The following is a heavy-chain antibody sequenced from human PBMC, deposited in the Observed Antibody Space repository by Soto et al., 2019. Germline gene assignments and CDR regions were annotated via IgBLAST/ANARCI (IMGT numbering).Heavy chain of an antibody. CDR3: ARHIVVVPAAPRYYYGMDV. V-gene: IGHV1-18*04. CDR2: ISAYSGNT. Sequence: RASVKVSCKASGYTFTSYGISWVRQAPGQGLEWMGWISAYSGNTNDAQKLQGRVTMTTDTSTSTAYMELRSLRSDDTAVYYCARHIVVVPAAPRYYYGMDVWGQGTTVTVSS. CDR1: GYTFTSYG. J-gene: IGHJ6*02. D-gene: IGHD2-2*01.